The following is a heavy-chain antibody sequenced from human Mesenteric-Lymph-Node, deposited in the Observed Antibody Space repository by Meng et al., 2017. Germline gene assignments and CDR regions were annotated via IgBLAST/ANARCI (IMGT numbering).Heavy chain of an antibody. D-gene: IGHD5-18*01. CDR3: AHRRGYSYGYSFDY. CDR2: IYWNDDK. Sequence: QITLKESGPTLVKPTQTLPLTCTFSGFSLSTSGVGVGWIRQPPGKALEWLALIYWNDDKRYSPSLKSRLTITKDTSKNQVVLTMTNMDPVDTATYYCAHRRGYSYGYSFDYWGQGTLVTVSS. CDR1: GFSLSTSGVG. V-gene: IGHV2-5*01. J-gene: IGHJ4*02.